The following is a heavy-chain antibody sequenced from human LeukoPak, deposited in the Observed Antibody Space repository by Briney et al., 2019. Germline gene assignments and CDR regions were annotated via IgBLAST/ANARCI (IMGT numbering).Heavy chain of an antibody. V-gene: IGHV3-48*03. CDR3: ARGGDPYSNTYNWFDP. D-gene: IGHD4-11*01. Sequence: PGGSLRLSCAASGFTFSSYEMNWVRQAPGKGLEWVSNISSSGSTIYYADSVKGRFTIPRDNAKNSLYLQMNSLRAEDTAVYYCARGGDPYSNTYNWFDPWGQGTLVTVSS. J-gene: IGHJ5*02. CDR1: GFTFSSYE. CDR2: ISSSGSTI.